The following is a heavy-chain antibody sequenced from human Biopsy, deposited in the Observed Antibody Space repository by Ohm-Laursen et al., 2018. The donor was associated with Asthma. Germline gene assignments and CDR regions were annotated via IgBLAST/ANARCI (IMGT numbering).Heavy chain of an antibody. Sequence: SLRLSCSASGFTFSSYGMHWVRQAPGKGLEWVACISYDGSNKYYADSVKGRSTISRDNSKNTLYLQMNSLRAEDTAVYYCSRGDSSNWSHYYFDYWGQGTLVTVSS. J-gene: IGHJ4*02. CDR2: ISYDGSNK. D-gene: IGHD3-22*01. CDR3: SRGDSSNWSHYYFDY. V-gene: IGHV3-30*03. CDR1: GFTFSSYG.